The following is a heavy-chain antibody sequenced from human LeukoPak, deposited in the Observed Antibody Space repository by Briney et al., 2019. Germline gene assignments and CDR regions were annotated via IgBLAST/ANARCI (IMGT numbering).Heavy chain of an antibody. V-gene: IGHV4-30-4*01. J-gene: IGHJ4*02. CDR3: ARGQYGSGIAY. CDR1: GGSISSGDYY. CDR2: ISSSGRT. Sequence: SQTLSLTCTVSGGSISSGDYYWSWIRQPPGKGLEWIGYISSSGRTYYKPSLKSRFSVSMYTSKNQFSLTVSSVTAADTAVFYCARGQYGSGIAYWGQRTLVTVSS. D-gene: IGHD3-10*01.